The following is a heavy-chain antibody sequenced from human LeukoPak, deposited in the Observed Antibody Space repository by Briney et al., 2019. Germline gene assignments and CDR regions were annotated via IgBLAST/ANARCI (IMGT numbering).Heavy chain of an antibody. J-gene: IGHJ4*02. CDR1: GFTLRSYA. V-gene: IGHV3-23*01. D-gene: IGHD6-13*01. CDR2: ISAGGANT. CDR3: AKDGKKYGSTWDFDY. Sequence: GGCLRLSCAASGFTLRSYAMIWVRQPPGKGLEWVLVISAGGANTNYADSVEDRFTTSRDNCTNTLYLQLNSLRAEDTAVYYCAKDGKKYGSTWDFDYGGQGTLVTVSS.